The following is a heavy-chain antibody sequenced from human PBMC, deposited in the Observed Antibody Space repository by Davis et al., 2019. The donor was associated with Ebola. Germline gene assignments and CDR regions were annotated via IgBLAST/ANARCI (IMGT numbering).Heavy chain of an antibody. CDR3: VRDRLGIAVNRGDWFDP. Sequence: AASVKVSCKASGGTFSSYAISWVRQAPGQGLEWMGGIIPIFGTANYAQKFQGRVTITADESTSTAYMELSSLRSEDTAVYYCVRDRLGIAVNRGDWFDPWGQGTLVTVSS. J-gene: IGHJ5*02. V-gene: IGHV1-69*13. CDR2: IIPIFGTA. CDR1: GGTFSSYA. D-gene: IGHD6-19*01.